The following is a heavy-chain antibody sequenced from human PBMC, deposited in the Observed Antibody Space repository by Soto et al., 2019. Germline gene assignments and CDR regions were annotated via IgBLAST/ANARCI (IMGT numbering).Heavy chain of an antibody. CDR3: ARGGGVGVAGSAAFDL. CDR1: GYPVTAYY. V-gene: IGHV1-2*02. Sequence: QLHLVQSGAVVKKPGASVTVSCSASGYPVTAYYMHWVRQAPGRGLEWMGGINPATGAAKYTQTSAVRVTLARDTCASTVFMELSGPTSEDTAVFFCARGGGVGVAGSAAFDLWGQGTLVTVSS. J-gene: IGHJ3*01. CDR2: INPATGAA. D-gene: IGHD3-3*01.